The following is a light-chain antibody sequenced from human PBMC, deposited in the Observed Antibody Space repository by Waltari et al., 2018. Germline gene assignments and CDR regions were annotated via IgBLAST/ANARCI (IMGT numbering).Light chain of an antibody. J-gene: IGKJ1*01. CDR1: QSISGY. Sequence: DIQMTPSPSSLSASVGDRVTITCRASQSISGYLNWYQQKPGKAPKFLMRAASSLQGGVPSRFSGSGSGTGFTLTISSLQPEDVATYYCQQSYSAPPTFGQGTKVEIK. V-gene: IGKV1-39*01. CDR3: QQSYSAPPT. CDR2: AAS.